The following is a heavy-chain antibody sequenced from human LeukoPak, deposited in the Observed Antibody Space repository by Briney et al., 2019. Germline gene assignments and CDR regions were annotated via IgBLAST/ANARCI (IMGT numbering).Heavy chain of an antibody. CDR2: IIPIFGTA. Sequence: SVKVSCKASGGTFSSYAISWVRQAPGQGLEWMGGIIPIFGTASYAQKFQGRVTITADESTSTAYMELSSLRSEDTAVYYCARDVRYSSRWDQNWFDPWGQGTLVTVSS. D-gene: IGHD6-13*01. V-gene: IGHV1-69*13. CDR1: GGTFSSYA. J-gene: IGHJ5*02. CDR3: ARDVRYSSRWDQNWFDP.